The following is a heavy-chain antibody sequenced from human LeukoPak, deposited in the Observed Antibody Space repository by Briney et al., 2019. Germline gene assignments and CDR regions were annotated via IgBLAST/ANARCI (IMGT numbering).Heavy chain of an antibody. CDR2: INPNSGGT. J-gene: IGHJ5*02. V-gene: IGHV1-2*02. Sequence: GASVKVSCKASGYTFTGYYMHWVRQAPGQGLEWMGWINPNSGGTNYAQKFQGRVTMTRDTSISTAYMELSRLGSDDTAVYYCARDPSSSWPYNWFDPWGQGTLVTVSS. CDR1: GYTFTGYY. CDR3: ARDPSSSWPYNWFDP. D-gene: IGHD6-13*01.